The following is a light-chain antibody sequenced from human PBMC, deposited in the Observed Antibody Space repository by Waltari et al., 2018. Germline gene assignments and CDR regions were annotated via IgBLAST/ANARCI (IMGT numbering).Light chain of an antibody. CDR2: GKN. Sequence: SSELPQDPDVAVALGHTVRLTCQGGSPESYAAGWYQQKPGQAPVLVIYGKNNLPSGIPDRFSGSSSGNTASLTITGAQAEDEADYYCNSRDSSGNLVVFGGGTKLTVL. J-gene: IGLJ2*01. V-gene: IGLV3-19*01. CDR3: NSRDSSGNLVV. CDR1: SPESYA.